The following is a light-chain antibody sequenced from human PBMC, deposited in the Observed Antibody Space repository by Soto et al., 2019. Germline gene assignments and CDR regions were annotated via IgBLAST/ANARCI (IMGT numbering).Light chain of an antibody. V-gene: IGKV3-20*01. CDR2: GAS. J-gene: IGKJ5*01. Sequence: EILLTQSPDTLSLSPGERATLSCRAAQSVGTRLAWYQHKTGQAPRLLISGASSRATGIPDRFTGSGSETSFTLTISRLEPEDFALSYCQHYQSGHPITFGQGTRLEIK. CDR3: QHYQSGHPIT. CDR1: QSVGTR.